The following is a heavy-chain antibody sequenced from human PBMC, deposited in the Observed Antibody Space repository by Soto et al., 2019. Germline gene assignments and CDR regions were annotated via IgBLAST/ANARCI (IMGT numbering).Heavy chain of an antibody. Sequence: QVQLVQSGAEVKKPGSSVKVSCKASGGTFSSYTISWVRQAPGQGLEWMGRIIPILGIANYAQKFQGRVTXTXXKSTSTAYMELNSLRSEDTAVYYCARDRGTNYFDYWGQGTLVTVSS. J-gene: IGHJ4*02. V-gene: IGHV1-69*08. CDR3: ARDRGTNYFDY. D-gene: IGHD1-1*01. CDR2: IIPILGIA. CDR1: GGTFSSYT.